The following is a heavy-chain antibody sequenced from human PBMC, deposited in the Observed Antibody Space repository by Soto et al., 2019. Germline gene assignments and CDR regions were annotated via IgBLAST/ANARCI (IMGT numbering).Heavy chain of an antibody. CDR3: ASATGYSSSWYAVDY. D-gene: IGHD6-13*01. V-gene: IGHV4-39*01. CDR1: GGSISSSSYY. J-gene: IGHJ4*02. Sequence: SETLSLTCTVSGGSISSSSYYWGWIRQPPGKGLEWIGSIYYSGSTYYNPSLKSRVTISVDTSKNQFSLKLSSVTAADTAVYYCASATGYSSSWYAVDYWGQGTLVTVSS. CDR2: IYYSGST.